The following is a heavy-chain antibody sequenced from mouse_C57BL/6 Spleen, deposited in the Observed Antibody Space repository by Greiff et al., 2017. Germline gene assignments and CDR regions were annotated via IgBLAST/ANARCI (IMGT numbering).Heavy chain of an antibody. D-gene: IGHD1-1*01. V-gene: IGHV5-6*01. CDR1: GFTFSSYG. Sequence: EVQRVESGGDLVKPGGSLKLSCAASGFTFSSYGMSWVRQTPDKRLEWVATISSGGSYTYYPDSVKGRFTISRDNAKNTLYLQMSRLKSEDTAMYYCARHGYYGSSYLYFDYWGQGTTLTVSS. J-gene: IGHJ2*01. CDR2: ISSGGSYT. CDR3: ARHGYYGSSYLYFDY.